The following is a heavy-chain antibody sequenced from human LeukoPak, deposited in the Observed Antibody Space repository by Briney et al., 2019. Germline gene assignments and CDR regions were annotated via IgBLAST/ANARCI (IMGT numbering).Heavy chain of an antibody. CDR3: ARGGDTAPFDY. CDR2: IMPIFGTA. J-gene: IGHJ4*02. V-gene: IGHV1-69*05. CDR1: GGTFTSYS. Sequence: GSSVKVSCKPSGGTFTSYSISWVRQAPGQRLEWMGRIMPIFGTANYPQKFQDRVTITTDKSTSTVYMELSSLTSEDTAMYYCARGGDTAPFDYWGQGTLVIFSS. D-gene: IGHD5-18*01.